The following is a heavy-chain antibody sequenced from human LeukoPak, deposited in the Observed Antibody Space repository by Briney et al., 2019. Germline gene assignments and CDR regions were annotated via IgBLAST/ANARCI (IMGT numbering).Heavy chain of an antibody. Sequence: GGSLRLSSAASGFTFSTYVMHWVRQAPGKGLEWVAVISKDGSNEDYADSVKGRFSISRDNSKNTLFLQMNSLRVEDTAVYYCARESVARGLFDYWGQGTLVTVSS. CDR1: GFTFSTYV. CDR2: ISKDGSNE. V-gene: IGHV3-30*04. J-gene: IGHJ4*02. CDR3: ARESVARGLFDY. D-gene: IGHD5-12*01.